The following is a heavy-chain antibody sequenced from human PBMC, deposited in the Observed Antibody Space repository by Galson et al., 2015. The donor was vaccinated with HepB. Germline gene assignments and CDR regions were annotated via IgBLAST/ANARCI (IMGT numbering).Heavy chain of an antibody. CDR3: TRPLGLEAFDI. CDR2: IRSKANSYAT. V-gene: IGHV3-73*01. J-gene: IGHJ3*02. D-gene: IGHD3-16*01. CDR1: GFTFSGSA. Sequence: SLRLSCAASGFTFSGSAMHWVRQASGKGLEWVGRIRSKANSYATAYAASVKGRFTISRDDSKNTAYLQMNSLKTEDTAVYYCTRPLGLEAFDIWGQGTMVTVSS.